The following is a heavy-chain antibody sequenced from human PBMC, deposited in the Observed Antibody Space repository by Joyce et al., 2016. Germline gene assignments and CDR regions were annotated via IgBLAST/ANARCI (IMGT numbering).Heavy chain of an antibody. D-gene: IGHD2-2*01. J-gene: IGHJ4*02. Sequence: EVQLVESGGGLVQPGGSLRLCCAASGIIFSNKEMNWVRQGPGKGVEWVSSINSDDSRIHYADSVRGRFTISRDNARNSLYLEMNSLRVEDTAIYYCTTPSCANWGQGSLVTVSS. CDR1: GIIFSNKE. V-gene: IGHV3-48*03. CDR2: INSDDSRI. CDR3: TTPSCAN.